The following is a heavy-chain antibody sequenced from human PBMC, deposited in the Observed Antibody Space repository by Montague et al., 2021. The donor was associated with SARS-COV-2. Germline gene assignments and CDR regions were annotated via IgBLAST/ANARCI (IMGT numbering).Heavy chain of an antibody. J-gene: IGHJ5*02. CDR2: IDAGGGAV. CDR1: GFTFGSYA. D-gene: IGHD5-12*01. V-gene: IGHV3-23*01. CDR3: ARRNSGQHLVGSGWFDP. Sequence: SRRLSCATSGFTFGSYAMSWVRQAPGKGLEWLSGIDAGGGAVFDADSVKGRFTTSRDNYKNTLYLQMNSLTADDTAVYYCARRNSGQHLVGSGWFDPWGQGTLVTVSS.